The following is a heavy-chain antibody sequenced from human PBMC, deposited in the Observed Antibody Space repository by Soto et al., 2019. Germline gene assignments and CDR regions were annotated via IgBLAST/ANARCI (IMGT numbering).Heavy chain of an antibody. CDR2: ISYDGSNK. Sequence: QVQLVESGGGVVQPGRSLRLSCAASGFTFSSYGMHWVRQAPGKGLEWVAVISYDGSNKYYADSVKGRFTISRDKSKNTLYLQMNSLRAEDTAVYYCAKDGSGVGCGFGSGGQGTLVTVSS. J-gene: IGHJ5*01. V-gene: IGHV3-30*18. CDR3: AKDGSGVGCGFGS. D-gene: IGHD3-10*01. CDR1: GFTFSSYG.